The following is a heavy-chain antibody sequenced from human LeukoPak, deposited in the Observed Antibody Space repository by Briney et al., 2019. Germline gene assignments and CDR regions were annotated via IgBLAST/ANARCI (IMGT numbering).Heavy chain of an antibody. D-gene: IGHD6-19*01. V-gene: IGHV4-59*10. CDR2: IYTSGST. Sequence: SETLSLTCAVYGGSFSGYYWSWIRQPAGKGLEWIGRIYTSGSTNYNPSLKSRVTISVDTSKNQFSLKLSSVTAADTAVYYCARHKYSSGWPPEGAFDIWGQGTMVTVSS. CDR3: ARHKYSSGWPPEGAFDI. CDR1: GGSFSGYY. J-gene: IGHJ3*02.